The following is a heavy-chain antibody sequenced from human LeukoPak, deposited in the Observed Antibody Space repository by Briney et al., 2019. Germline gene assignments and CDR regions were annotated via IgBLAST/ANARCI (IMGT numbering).Heavy chain of an antibody. J-gene: IGHJ6*03. V-gene: IGHV4-4*07. CDR3: ARLGYCSSTSCYPPDYYYYMDV. CDR2: IYTSGTT. D-gene: IGHD2-2*01. Sequence: PSETLSLTCTVSGGSISSYYWNWIRQPAGKGLEWIGRIYTSGTTNYNPSLKSRVTMSVDTSKKQFSLKLSSVTAADTAVYYCARLGYCSSTSCYPPDYYYYMDVWGKGTTVTVSS. CDR1: GGSISSYY.